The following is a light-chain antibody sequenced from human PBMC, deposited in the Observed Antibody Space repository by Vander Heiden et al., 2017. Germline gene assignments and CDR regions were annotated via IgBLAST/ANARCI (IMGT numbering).Light chain of an antibody. CDR2: DVT. J-gene: IGLJ3*02. V-gene: IGLV2-8*01. CDR3: SSHAGSSAV. Sequence: QSAVTQPRSAAGSPGQSVTISCTGTSISVGACNYVSWYQQHPGKAPTLIIYDVTKRPSGVPDRFSGSKSGNTAFLTVSGLQAEDEADYYCSSHAGSSAVFGGGTTVTVL. CDR1: SISVGACNY.